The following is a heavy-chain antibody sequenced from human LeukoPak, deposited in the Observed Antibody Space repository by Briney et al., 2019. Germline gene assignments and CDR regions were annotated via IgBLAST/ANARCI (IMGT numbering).Heavy chain of an antibody. J-gene: IGHJ4*02. CDR2: IYYSGST. V-gene: IGHV4-39*01. CDR1: ADSISSCSYY. Sequence: SETLSLTCNVPADSISSCSYYWGSIRQPTGKGLEWIGTIYYSGSTYYNPSLKSRVTMSVDTSKNQFSLKLSSVTAADTAVYYCAIFGHKAGVSAGFFDYWGQGTLVTVSS. CDR3: AIFGHKAGVSAGFFDY. D-gene: IGHD3-10*01.